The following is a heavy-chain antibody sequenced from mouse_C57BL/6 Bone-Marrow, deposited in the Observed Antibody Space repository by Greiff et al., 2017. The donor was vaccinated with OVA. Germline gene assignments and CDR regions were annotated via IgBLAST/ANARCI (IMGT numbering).Heavy chain of an antibody. Sequence: QVQLKQPGAELVKPGASVKLSCKASGYTFTSYWMHWVKQRPGQGLEWIGMIHPNSGSTNYNEKFKSKATLTVDKSSSTAYMQLSSLTSEDSAVYYCARGEPPWFAYWGQGTLVTVSA. V-gene: IGHV1-64*01. CDR3: ARGEPPWFAY. J-gene: IGHJ3*01. CDR1: GYTFTSYW. CDR2: IHPNSGST.